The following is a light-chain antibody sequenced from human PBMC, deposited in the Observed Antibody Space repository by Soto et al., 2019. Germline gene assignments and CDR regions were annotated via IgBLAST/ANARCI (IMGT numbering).Light chain of an antibody. J-gene: IGLJ2*01. CDR2: SNN. V-gene: IGLV1-47*02. CDR1: SSNIGGTNY. Sequence: QSVLTQPPSASVTPGQRVFISCSGSSSNIGGTNYAYWYQQLPGAAPKLLMHSNNLRPSGVPERISGSKSGTSASLAISELRSEDEAVYYCASWDDRLGAVIFGGGTKVTVL. CDR3: ASWDDRLGAVI.